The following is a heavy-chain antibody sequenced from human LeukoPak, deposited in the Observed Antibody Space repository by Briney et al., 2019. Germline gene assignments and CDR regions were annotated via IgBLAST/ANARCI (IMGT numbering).Heavy chain of an antibody. Sequence: GESLKISCKGSGYSFTSYWIGWVRQMPGKGLEWMGIIYPGDSDTRYSPSFQGQVTISADKSISTAYLQWSSLKASDTAMYYCARLSYDSSGYYLIAFDIWGQGTMVTVSS. D-gene: IGHD3-22*01. J-gene: IGHJ3*02. CDR2: IYPGDSDT. CDR1: GYSFTSYW. CDR3: ARLSYDSSGYYLIAFDI. V-gene: IGHV5-51*01.